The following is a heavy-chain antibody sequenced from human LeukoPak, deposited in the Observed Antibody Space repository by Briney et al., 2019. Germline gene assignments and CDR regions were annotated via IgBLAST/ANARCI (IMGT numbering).Heavy chain of an antibody. CDR1: GGSFSGYY. J-gene: IGHJ5*02. D-gene: IGHD2-15*01. CDR2: INHSGST. Sequence: SETLSLTCAVYGGSFSGYYWSWIRQPPGKGLEWIGEINHSGSTNYNPSLKSRVTISVDTSKNQFSLKLSSVTAADTAVYYCAKEAYCSGGSWCIRRNWFDPWGQGTLVTVSS. CDR3: AKEAYCSGGSWCIRRNWFDP. V-gene: IGHV4-34*01.